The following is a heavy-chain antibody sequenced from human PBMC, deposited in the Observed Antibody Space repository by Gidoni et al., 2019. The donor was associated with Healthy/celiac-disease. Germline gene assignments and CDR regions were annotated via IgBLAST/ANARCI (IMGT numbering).Heavy chain of an antibody. CDR2: INAGNGNT. J-gene: IGHJ6*02. CDR3: ARWELPPQYYYYGMDV. Sequence: GAEVKKPGASVKVSCKASGYTFTSYAMHWVRQAPGQRLEWMGWINAGNGNTKYSQKFQGRVTITRDTSASTAYMELSSLRSEDTAVYYCARWELPPQYYYYGMDVWGQGTTVTVSS. V-gene: IGHV1-3*01. CDR1: GYTFTSYA. D-gene: IGHD1-26*01.